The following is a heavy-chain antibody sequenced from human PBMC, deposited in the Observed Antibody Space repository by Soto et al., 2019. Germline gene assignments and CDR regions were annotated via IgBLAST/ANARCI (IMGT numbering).Heavy chain of an antibody. V-gene: IGHV3-53*01. CDR3: AKDLA. CDR2: IYSGGAT. J-gene: IGHJ4*02. Sequence: GGSLRLSCAASGFTVNNKYMSWVRQAPGKGLEWVSVIYSGGATYYADSVKGRFTISRDSSKNTLYLQMDSLRVEDTAMYYCAKDLAWGQGTLVTVSS. CDR1: GFTVNNKY.